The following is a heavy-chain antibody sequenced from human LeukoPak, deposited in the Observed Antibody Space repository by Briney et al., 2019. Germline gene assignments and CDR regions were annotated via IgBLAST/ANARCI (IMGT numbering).Heavy chain of an antibody. Sequence: SETLSLTCSVSGGSISSTYWSWIRQPAGKGLEWIGRIYTSGSTNYNPSLKSRVTMSVDTSKNQFSLKLSSVTAADTAVYYCASSLFPDDAFDIWGQGTMVTVSS. CDR2: IYTSGST. D-gene: IGHD2-21*01. CDR1: GGSISSTY. J-gene: IGHJ3*02. CDR3: ASSLFPDDAFDI. V-gene: IGHV4-4*07.